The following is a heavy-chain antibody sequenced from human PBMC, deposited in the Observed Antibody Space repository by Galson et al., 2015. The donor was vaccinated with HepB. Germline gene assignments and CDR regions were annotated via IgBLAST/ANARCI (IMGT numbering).Heavy chain of an antibody. D-gene: IGHD3-22*01. CDR1: GFTFSSYA. V-gene: IGHV3-30*04. CDR2: ISYDGSNK. J-gene: IGHJ3*02. CDR3: ARGFGGYDSSGGKLDI. Sequence: SLRLSCAASGFTFSSYAMHWVRQAPGKGLEWVAVISYDGSNKYYADSVKGRFTISRDNSKNTLYLQMNSLRAEDTAVYYCARGFGGYDSSGGKLDIWGQGTMVTVSS.